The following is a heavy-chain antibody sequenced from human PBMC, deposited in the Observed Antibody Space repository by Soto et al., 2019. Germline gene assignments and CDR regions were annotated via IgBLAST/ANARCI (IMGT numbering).Heavy chain of an antibody. CDR2: IYYSGST. D-gene: IGHD6-13*01. V-gene: IGHV4-39*01. Sequence: PSETLSLTCTVSGGSISSSSYYWGWIRQPPGKGLEWIGSIYYSGSTYYNPSLKSRVTISVDTSKNQFSLKLSSVTAADTAVYYCARGSIAAAPYYYYGMDVWGQGTTVTVS. J-gene: IGHJ6*02. CDR3: ARGSIAAAPYYYYGMDV. CDR1: GGSISSSSYY.